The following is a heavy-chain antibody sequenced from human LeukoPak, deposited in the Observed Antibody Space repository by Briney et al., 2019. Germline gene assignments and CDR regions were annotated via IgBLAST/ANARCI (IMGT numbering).Heavy chain of an antibody. J-gene: IGHJ4*02. D-gene: IGHD3-10*01. Sequence: GASVKVSCKASGYTFTSYGISWVRQAPGQGLEWMGWISAYNGNTNYAQKLQGRVTMTTDTSTSTAYMELRSLRSDDTAVYYCARDGRYYYGSGSYPNRIQGWIFDYWGQGTLVTVSS. CDR3: ARDGRYYYGSGSYPNRIQGWIFDY. CDR2: ISAYNGNT. CDR1: GYTFTSYG. V-gene: IGHV1-18*01.